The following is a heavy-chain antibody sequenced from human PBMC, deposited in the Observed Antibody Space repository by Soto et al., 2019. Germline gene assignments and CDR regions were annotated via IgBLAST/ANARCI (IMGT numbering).Heavy chain of an antibody. V-gene: IGHV3-30-3*01. CDR3: ARDNLGYGSGSYDSFDY. D-gene: IGHD3-10*01. CDR2: ISYDGSNK. CDR1: GFTFSSYA. Sequence: QVQLVESGGGVVQPGRSLRLSCAASGFTFSSYAMHWVRQAPGKGLEWVAVISYDGSNKYYADSVKGRFTISRDNSKNTLYLQMNSLRDEDTAVYYCARDNLGYGSGSYDSFDYWGQGTLVTVSS. J-gene: IGHJ4*02.